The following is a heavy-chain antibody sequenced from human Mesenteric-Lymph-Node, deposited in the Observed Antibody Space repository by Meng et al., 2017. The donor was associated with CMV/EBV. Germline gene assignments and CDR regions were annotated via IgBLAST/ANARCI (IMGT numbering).Heavy chain of an antibody. Sequence: ASVKVSCKASGYTFTSYGISWVRQAPGQGLEWMGWISAYNGNTNYAQKLQGRVTMTTDTSTSTAYMELRSLRSDDTAVYYCARGRDDFWDDGGPLFYFDYWGQGTLVTVSS. J-gene: IGHJ4*02. CDR1: GYTFTSYG. CDR3: ARGRDDFWDDGGPLFYFDY. V-gene: IGHV1-18*01. D-gene: IGHD3-3*01. CDR2: ISAYNGNT.